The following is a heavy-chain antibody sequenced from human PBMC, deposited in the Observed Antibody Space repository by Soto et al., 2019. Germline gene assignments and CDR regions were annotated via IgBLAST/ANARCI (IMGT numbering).Heavy chain of an antibody. CDR3: ARGEGYSGYDWDY. CDR2: NNHSGST. Sequence: QVQLQQWGAGLLKPSETLSLTCAVYGGSFSGYYWSWIRQPPGKGLEWIGENNHSGSTNYNPSLTRRVTISVDKSKNQFSLKRGTVTAADTAVYYCARGEGYSGYDWDYWGQGTLVTVSS. V-gene: IGHV4-34*01. D-gene: IGHD5-12*01. J-gene: IGHJ4*02. CDR1: GGSFSGYY.